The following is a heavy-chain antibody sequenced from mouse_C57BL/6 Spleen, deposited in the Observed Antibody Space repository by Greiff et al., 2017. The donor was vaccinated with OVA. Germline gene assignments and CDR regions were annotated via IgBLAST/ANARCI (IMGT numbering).Heavy chain of an antibody. CDR1: GYTFTDYE. D-gene: IGHD2-1*01. Sequence: QVQLKESGAELVRPGASVTLSCKASGYTFTDYEMHWVKQTPVHGLEWIGAIDPETGGTAYNQKFKGKAILTADKSSSTAYMELRSLTSEDSAVYYCTGIYFDWGQGTLVTVSA. V-gene: IGHV1-15*01. CDR3: TGIYFD. J-gene: IGHJ3*01. CDR2: IDPETGGT.